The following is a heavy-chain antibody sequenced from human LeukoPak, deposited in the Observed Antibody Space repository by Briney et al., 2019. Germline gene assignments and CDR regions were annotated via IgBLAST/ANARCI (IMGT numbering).Heavy chain of an antibody. D-gene: IGHD4-23*01. Sequence: GGSLRLSCATSGFTFSSYAMHWVRQAPGKGLEWVAVISYDGSNKYYADSVKGRFTISRDNPKNTLYLQMNSLRAEDTAVYYCAREPNSLGAFDIWGQGTMVTVSS. CDR3: AREPNSLGAFDI. V-gene: IGHV3-30*04. J-gene: IGHJ3*02. CDR1: GFTFSSYA. CDR2: ISYDGSNK.